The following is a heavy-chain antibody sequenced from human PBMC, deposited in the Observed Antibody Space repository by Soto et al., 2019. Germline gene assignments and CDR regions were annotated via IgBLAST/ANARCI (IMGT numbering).Heavy chain of an antibody. CDR1: GFTFSDYY. D-gene: IGHD3-10*01. J-gene: IGHJ4*02. CDR3: ARVGSLGIRGGYFDY. CDR2: ISSSSSYT. Sequence: GGSLRLSCAASGFTFSDYYMSWIRQAPGKGLEWVSYISSSSSYTNYADSVKGRFTISRDNAKNSLYLQMNSLRAEDTAVYYCARVGSLGIRGGYFDYWGQGTLVTVSS. V-gene: IGHV3-11*06.